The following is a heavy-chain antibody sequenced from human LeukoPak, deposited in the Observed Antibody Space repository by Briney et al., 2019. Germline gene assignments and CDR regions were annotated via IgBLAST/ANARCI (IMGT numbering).Heavy chain of an antibody. V-gene: IGHV4-4*07. CDR2: IYTSGST. D-gene: IGHD3-10*01. CDR1: GSSISSYY. Sequence: SETLSLTCTVSGSSISSYYWSWIRQPAGKGLEWIGRIYTSGSTNYNPSLKSRVTMSVDTSKNQFSLKLSSVTAADTAVYFCASRRSGSYYFDYWGPGTLVTVSS. CDR3: ASRRSGSYYFDY. J-gene: IGHJ4*02.